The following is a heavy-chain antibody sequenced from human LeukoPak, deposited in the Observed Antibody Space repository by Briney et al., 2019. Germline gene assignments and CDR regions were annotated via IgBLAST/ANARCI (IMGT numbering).Heavy chain of an antibody. CDR1: GGSISSYY. D-gene: IGHD2-2*02. CDR3: AGFNTPSYYYYGMDV. V-gene: IGHV4-59*01. Sequence: PSETLSLTCTVSGGSISSYYWSWLRQPPGKGLEWLGYIYYSGRTIYSPSLKSRVTISVDASKNQFSLKLSSVTAADTAVYYCAGFNTPSYYYYGMDVWGQGTTVTVSS. J-gene: IGHJ6*02. CDR2: IYYSGRT.